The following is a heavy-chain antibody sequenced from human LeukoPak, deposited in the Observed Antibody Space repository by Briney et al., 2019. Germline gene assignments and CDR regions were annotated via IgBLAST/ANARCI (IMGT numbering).Heavy chain of an antibody. V-gene: IGHV4-39*01. D-gene: IGHD3-3*01. CDR1: GDSITSNDYF. CDR2: LYYIGST. Sequence: SETLSLTCSVSGDSITSNDYFWGWIRQPPGKGLEWIGNLYYIGSTYYNPSLKSRATMSVDTSKNQFSLRLSSATAADTAVYYCARVRRAIFGVASYYYYMDVWGKGTTVTVSS. J-gene: IGHJ6*03. CDR3: ARVRRAIFGVASYYYYMDV.